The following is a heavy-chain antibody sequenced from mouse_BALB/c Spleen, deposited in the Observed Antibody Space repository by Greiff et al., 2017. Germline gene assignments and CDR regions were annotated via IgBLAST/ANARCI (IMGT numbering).Heavy chain of an antibody. D-gene: IGHD4-1*01. CDR2: ISSGSSTI. V-gene: IGHV5-17*02. CDR1: GFTFSSFG. Sequence: EVKVVESGGGLVKPGGSLKLSCAASGFTFSSFGMHWVRQAPEKGLEWVAYISSGSSTIYYADTVKGRFTISRDNPKNTLFLQMTSLRSEDTAMYYCARANWDLYYAMDYWGQGTSVTVSS. CDR3: ARANWDLYYAMDY. J-gene: IGHJ4*01.